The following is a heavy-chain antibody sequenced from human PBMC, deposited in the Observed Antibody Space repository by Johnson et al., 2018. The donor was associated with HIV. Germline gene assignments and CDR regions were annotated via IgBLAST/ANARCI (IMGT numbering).Heavy chain of an antibody. CDR1: GFTFSSYW. V-gene: IGHV3-7*01. D-gene: IGHD6-6*01. CDR2: IKQDGSGK. CDR3: ARGLLYSSSSGLDAFDI. J-gene: IGHJ3*02. Sequence: EVQLVESGGGLVQPGGSLRLSCAASGFTFSSYWMSWVRQAPGKGLEWVANIKQDGSGKYYVDSVKGRFTITRDNAKNSLYLQMNSLRAEDTAVYYCARGLLYSSSSGLDAFDIWGQGTMVTVSS.